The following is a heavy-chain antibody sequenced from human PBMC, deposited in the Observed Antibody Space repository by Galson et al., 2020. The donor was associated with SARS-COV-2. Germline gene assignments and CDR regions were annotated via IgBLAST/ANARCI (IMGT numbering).Heavy chain of an antibody. CDR2: IKQDGSEK. CDR3: ARADSSGWYKTPSPMDV. D-gene: IGHD6-19*01. Sequence: GGSLRLSCAASGFTFSSYWMSWVRQAPGKGLEWVANIKQDGSEKYYVDSVKGRFTISRDNAKNSLYLQMNSLRAEDTAVYYCARADSSGWYKTPSPMDVWGKGTTVTVSS. CDR1: GFTFSSYW. J-gene: IGHJ6*03. V-gene: IGHV3-7*01.